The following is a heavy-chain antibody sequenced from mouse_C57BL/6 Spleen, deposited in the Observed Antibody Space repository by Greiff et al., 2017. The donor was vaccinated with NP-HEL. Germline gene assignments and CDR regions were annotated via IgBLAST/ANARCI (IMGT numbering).Heavy chain of an antibody. D-gene: IGHD1-1*01. Sequence: EVKLVESGGGLVQPGGSMKLSCVASGFTFSNYWMNWVRQSPEKGLEWVAQIRLKSDNYATHYAESVKGRFTISRDDSKSSVYLQMNNLRAEDTGSYYVTGKDYGSSYNYAMDYWGQGTSVTVSS. J-gene: IGHJ4*01. CDR2: IRLKSDNYAT. CDR1: GFTFSNYW. CDR3: TGKDYGSSYNYAMDY. V-gene: IGHV6-3*01.